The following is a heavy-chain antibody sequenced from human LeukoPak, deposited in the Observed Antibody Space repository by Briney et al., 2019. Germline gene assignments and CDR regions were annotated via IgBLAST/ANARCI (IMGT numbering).Heavy chain of an antibody. V-gene: IGHV3-74*01. CDR3: ARVARNSSGLFDY. CDR2: INSDGSST. CDR1: GFSFSNYW. J-gene: IGHJ4*02. D-gene: IGHD3-22*01. Sequence: GGSLRLSCAASGFSFSNYWMHWVRQAPGKGLVWVSRINSDGSSTTYADSVKGRFTISRDNAKNSLYLQMNSLRAEDTAVYYCARVARNSSGLFDYWGQGTLVTVSS.